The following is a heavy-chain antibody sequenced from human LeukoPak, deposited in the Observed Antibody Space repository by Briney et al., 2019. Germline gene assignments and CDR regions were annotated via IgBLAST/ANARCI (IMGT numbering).Heavy chain of an antibody. Sequence: GGSLRLSCAASGFTFSSYAMSWVRRAPGKGLEWVSGISGNGGSTNYADSVKGRFTISRDYSKNTLYLQMNSLRAEDTAVYYCALHHGSYYLGRWFDPWGRGTLVTV. J-gene: IGHJ5*02. CDR2: ISGNGGST. V-gene: IGHV3-23*01. CDR3: ALHHGSYYLGRWFDP. D-gene: IGHD1-26*01. CDR1: GFTFSSYA.